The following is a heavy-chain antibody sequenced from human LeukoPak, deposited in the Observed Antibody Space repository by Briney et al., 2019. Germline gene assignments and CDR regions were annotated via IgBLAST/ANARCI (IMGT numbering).Heavy chain of an antibody. J-gene: IGHJ4*02. CDR3: ARDHGIYCSSTSCYYFDY. Sequence: GRSLRLSCAASGFTFSSYAMHWVRQAPGKGLEWVAVISYDGSNKYYADSVKGRFTISRDNSKNTLYLQMNSLRAEDTAVYYCARDHGIYCSSTSCYYFDYWGQGTLVNVSS. CDR2: ISYDGSNK. V-gene: IGHV3-30*04. CDR1: GFTFSSYA. D-gene: IGHD2-2*01.